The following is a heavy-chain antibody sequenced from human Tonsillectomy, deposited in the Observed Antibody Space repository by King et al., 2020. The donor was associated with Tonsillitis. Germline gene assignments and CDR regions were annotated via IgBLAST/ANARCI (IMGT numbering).Heavy chain of an antibody. V-gene: IGHV1-2*02. CDR1: GYTFTGYY. D-gene: IGHD2-15*01. CDR3: SRTSDMVVGVAASLAAFDI. CDR2: INPNNGAT. J-gene: IGHJ3*02. Sequence: QLVQSGAEVKKPGASVKVSCKASGYTFTGYYMHWVRQAPGQGLEWMGWINPNNGATNYGQKFQGRVTMTRDTSISTAYMELSSLRSDDTAVYYCSRTSDMVVGVAASLAAFDIWGQGTKVTVSS.